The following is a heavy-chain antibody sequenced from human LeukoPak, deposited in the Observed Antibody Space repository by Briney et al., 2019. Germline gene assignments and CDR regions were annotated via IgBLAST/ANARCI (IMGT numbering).Heavy chain of an antibody. V-gene: IGHV3-33*01. J-gene: IGHJ4*02. D-gene: IGHD5-18*01. Sequence: GRSLRLSCAASGFTFSSYGMHWVRQAPGKGLEWVAVIWYDGSNKYYADSVKGRFTISRDNSKNTLYLQINSLRAEDTAVYYCARESSPGYSYGYPLAYWGQGTLVTVSS. CDR1: GFTFSSYG. CDR3: ARESSPGYSYGYPLAY. CDR2: IWYDGSNK.